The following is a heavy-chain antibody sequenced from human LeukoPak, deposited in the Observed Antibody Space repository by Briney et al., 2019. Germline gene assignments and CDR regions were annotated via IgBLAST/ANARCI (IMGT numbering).Heavy chain of an antibody. Sequence: GGSLRLSGAASGFTFSDYYMSWIRKAPGKGLEWVSYISRMGITIYYADSVKGRFTTCTDNVKNSLYLQMNSMRAEDTAVYYCARDVGYCSSTSCGWFDPWGQGTLVTVSS. J-gene: IGHJ5*02. CDR2: ISRMGITI. CDR1: GFTFSDYY. D-gene: IGHD2-2*01. V-gene: IGHV3-11*01. CDR3: ARDVGYCSSTSCGWFDP.